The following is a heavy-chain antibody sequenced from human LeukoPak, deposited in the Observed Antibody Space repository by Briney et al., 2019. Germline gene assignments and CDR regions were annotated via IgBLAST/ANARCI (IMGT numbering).Heavy chain of an antibody. CDR3: ARAGNDWNTGYYFDY. CDR2: VYYAGST. D-gene: IGHD1/OR15-1a*01. CDR1: GGSISSSGYY. Sequence: SETLSLTCTVSGGSISSSGYYWGWIRQPPGKGLEWIGTVYYAGSTYYNPSLKSRVTISEDTSKNHISLKLSSVTAADTALYYCARAGNDWNTGYYFDYWGQGTLVTVSS. V-gene: IGHV4-39*02. J-gene: IGHJ4*02.